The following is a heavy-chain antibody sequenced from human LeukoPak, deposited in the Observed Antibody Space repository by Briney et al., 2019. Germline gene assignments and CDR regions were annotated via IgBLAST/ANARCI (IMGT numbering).Heavy chain of an antibody. Sequence: SETLSLTCTVSGGSISSGVYYWSWIRQHPGKGLEWIGYIYYSGSAYYNPSLKSRVTISVDTSKNQFSLKLSSVTAADTAVYFCAGDYGDYYFDYWGQGTLVTVSS. CDR1: GGSISSGVYY. V-gene: IGHV4-31*03. CDR3: AGDYGDYYFDY. CDR2: IYYSGSA. J-gene: IGHJ4*02. D-gene: IGHD4-17*01.